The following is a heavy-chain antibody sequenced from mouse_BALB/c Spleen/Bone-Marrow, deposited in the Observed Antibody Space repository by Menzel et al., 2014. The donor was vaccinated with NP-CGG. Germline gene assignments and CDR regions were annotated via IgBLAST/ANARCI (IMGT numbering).Heavy chain of an antibody. J-gene: IGHJ3*01. D-gene: IGHD1-2*01. CDR3: TRLHYYGYSAH. CDR1: GFDFSSYW. V-gene: IGHV4-1*02. Sequence: EVMLVESGGGLVQPGGSLKLSCAASGFDFSSYWMSWVRQAPGKGLEWIGEINPDSSTINYTPSLKDKFIISRVNAKNTLYLQKNKVRSEDTALYYCTRLHYYGYSAHWGQGTLVTVST. CDR2: INPDSSTI.